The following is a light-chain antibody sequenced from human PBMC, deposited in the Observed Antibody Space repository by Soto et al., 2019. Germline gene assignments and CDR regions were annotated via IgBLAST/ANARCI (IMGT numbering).Light chain of an antibody. J-gene: IGKJ4*01. CDR2: AAS. V-gene: IGKV1-8*01. Sequence: AIRMTQSPSSLSASTGDRVTITCRASQGISSYLAWYQQKPEKAPKLLIYAASTLQSGDPSRFSGSGSGTDFTLTISCLQSEDFATYYCQQYYSYPPLTFGGGTKVEIK. CDR1: QGISSY. CDR3: QQYYSYPPLT.